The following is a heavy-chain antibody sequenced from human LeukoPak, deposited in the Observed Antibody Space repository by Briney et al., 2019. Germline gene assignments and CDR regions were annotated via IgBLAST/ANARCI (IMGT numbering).Heavy chain of an antibody. Sequence: PLETLSLTCTVSGGSISSGGYYWSWIRQHPGKGLEWIGYIYYSGSTYYNPSLKSRVTISVDTSKNQFSLKLSSVTAADTAVYYCARTWEKNYYDSSGYYPDAFDIWGQGTMVTVSS. D-gene: IGHD3-22*01. J-gene: IGHJ3*02. CDR1: GGSISSGGYY. CDR2: IYYSGST. V-gene: IGHV4-31*03. CDR3: ARTWEKNYYDSSGYYPDAFDI.